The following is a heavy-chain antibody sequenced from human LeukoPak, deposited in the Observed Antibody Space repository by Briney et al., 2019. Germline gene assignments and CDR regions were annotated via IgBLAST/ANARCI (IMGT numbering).Heavy chain of an antibody. D-gene: IGHD1-26*01. CDR3: ASLRVGATGGDFDY. Sequence: SETLSLTCTVSGGSISSYYWSWIRQPPGKGLEWIGYIYYSGSTNYNPSLKSRVTISVDTSKNQFSLKLSSVTAADTAVYYCASLRVGATGGDFDYWAREPWSPSPQ. J-gene: IGHJ4*02. CDR2: IYYSGST. CDR1: GGSISSYY. V-gene: IGHV4-59*12.